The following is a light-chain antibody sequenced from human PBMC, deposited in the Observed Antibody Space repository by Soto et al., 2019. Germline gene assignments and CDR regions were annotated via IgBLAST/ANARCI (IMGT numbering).Light chain of an antibody. J-gene: IGLJ3*02. CDR3: CSSAGGFTWV. Sequence: QSALTQPRSVSGSPGQSVTISCTGTSSDVVSWYQQHPGKAPKLIIYYVSQRPSGVPDRFSGSKSGNTASLTSSGLQAEDEADYYCCSSAGGFTWVFGGGTKLTVL. CDR1: SSDVV. CDR2: YVS. V-gene: IGLV2-11*01.